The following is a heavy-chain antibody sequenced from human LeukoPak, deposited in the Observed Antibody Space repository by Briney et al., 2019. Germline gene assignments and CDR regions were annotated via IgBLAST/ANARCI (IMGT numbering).Heavy chain of an antibody. D-gene: IGHD3-10*01. CDR3: ASGGITMVRGVMEH. V-gene: IGHV4-4*07. J-gene: IGHJ1*01. CDR1: GGSISSYY. CDR2: IYTSGST. Sequence: SETLSLTCTVSGGSISSYYWSWIRQPAGEGLEWIGRIYTSGSTNYNPSLKSRVTMSVDTSKNQFSLKLSSVTAADTAVYYCASGGITMVRGVMEHWGQGTLVTISS.